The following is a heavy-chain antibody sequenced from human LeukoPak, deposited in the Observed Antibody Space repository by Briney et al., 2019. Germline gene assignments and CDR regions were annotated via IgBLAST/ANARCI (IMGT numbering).Heavy chain of an antibody. CDR2: IYYSGST. Sequence: PSETLSLTCTVSGGSISSHYWSWIRQPPGKGLEWIGYIYYSGSTNYNPSLKSRVTISVDTSKNQFSLKLSPVTAADTAVYYCARGVYDFWSGYYYYYYMDVWGKGTTVTVSS. V-gene: IGHV4-59*11. D-gene: IGHD3-3*01. CDR3: ARGVYDFWSGYYYYYYMDV. J-gene: IGHJ6*03. CDR1: GGSISSHY.